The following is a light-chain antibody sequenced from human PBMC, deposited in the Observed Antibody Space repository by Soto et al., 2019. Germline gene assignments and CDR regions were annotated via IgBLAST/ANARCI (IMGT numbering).Light chain of an antibody. J-gene: IGKJ1*01. CDR1: QDIGHS. V-gene: IGKV1-16*01. Sequence: DIQMTQSPSSLSVSVGDRVTITCRASQDIGHSLGWFQQKPGKAPKSLIYAASTLQVGVPSRFSSSGSGTDFTLTISSLQPEDFATYYCQQYNGYSRTFGQGTKVEIK. CDR3: QQYNGYSRT. CDR2: AAS.